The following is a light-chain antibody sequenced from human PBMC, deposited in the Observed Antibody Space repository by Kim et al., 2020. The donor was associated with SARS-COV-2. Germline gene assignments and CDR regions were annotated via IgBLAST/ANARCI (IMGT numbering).Light chain of an antibody. CDR2: DAS. CDR3: QQYKDWPPLT. CDR1: QSINSK. Sequence: SPGERATLSSRASQSINSKLAWYQQRPGQAPRLLISDASTRATGIPARFSGSVSGTEFTLTISSLQSEDFAVYYCQQYKDWPPLTFGGGTKVDIK. J-gene: IGKJ4*01. V-gene: IGKV3-15*01.